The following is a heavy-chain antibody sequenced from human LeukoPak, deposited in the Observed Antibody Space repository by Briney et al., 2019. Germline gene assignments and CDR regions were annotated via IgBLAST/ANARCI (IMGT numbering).Heavy chain of an antibody. V-gene: IGHV4-39*01. CDR2: IYFSGST. D-gene: IGHD6-19*01. J-gene: IGHJ4*02. Sequence: SETLSLTCTVFGGSISSSSHYWGWIRQPPGEGLEGIGSIYFSGSTYYSPSLKSRVTISVDPSTNQFSLKLSSVTAADTAVYFCARHQWLGPFDSWGQGTLVTVSS. CDR1: GGSISSSSHY. CDR3: ARHQWLGPFDS.